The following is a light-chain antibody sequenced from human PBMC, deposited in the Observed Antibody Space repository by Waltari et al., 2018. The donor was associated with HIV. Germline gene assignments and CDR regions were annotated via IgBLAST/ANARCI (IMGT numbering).Light chain of an antibody. Sequence: EIVMTQSPATLSVSPGERATLSCRASQSVSSNLAWYQHKPGQAPRLFIYGASTRATGIPARFGGSGSGTDFTLTISSLQSEDFAVYYCQQYSNWPRTFGQGTKVEIK. CDR3: QQYSNWPRT. J-gene: IGKJ1*01. CDR1: QSVSSN. CDR2: GAS. V-gene: IGKV3-15*01.